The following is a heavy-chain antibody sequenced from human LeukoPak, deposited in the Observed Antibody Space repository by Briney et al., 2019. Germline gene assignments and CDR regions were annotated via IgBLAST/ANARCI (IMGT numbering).Heavy chain of an antibody. CDR3: ARNTIWFGEVSGDAFDI. J-gene: IGHJ3*02. Sequence: PGGSLRLSCAASGFTFSSYSMNWVRQAPGKGLEWVSSISSSSSYIYYADSVKGRFTISRDNAKNSLYLQMNSLRAEDTAVYYWARNTIWFGEVSGDAFDIWGQGTNVTVFS. V-gene: IGHV3-21*01. CDR2: ISSSSSYI. CDR1: GFTFSSYS. D-gene: IGHD3-10*01.